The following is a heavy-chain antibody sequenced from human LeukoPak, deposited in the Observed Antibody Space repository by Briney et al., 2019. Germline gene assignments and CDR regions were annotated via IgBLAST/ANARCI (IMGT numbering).Heavy chain of an antibody. CDR2: IRSKTHGGTT. D-gene: IGHD6-6*01. CDR1: GFTFGDYA. V-gene: IGHV3-49*03. J-gene: IGHJ6*03. CDR3: TRGIAARPDGYYYYYMDV. Sequence: GGSLRLSCTASGFTFGDYAMSWFRQAPGKGLEWVGFIRSKTHGGTTEYAASVKGRFTISRDDSKSIAYLQMNSLKTEDTAVYYCTRGIAARPDGYYYYYMDVWGKGTTVTVSS.